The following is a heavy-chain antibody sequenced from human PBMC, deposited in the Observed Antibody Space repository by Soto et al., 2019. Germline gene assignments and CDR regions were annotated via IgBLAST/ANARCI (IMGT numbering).Heavy chain of an antibody. D-gene: IGHD2-15*01. CDR3: ATMGSPYCSGGSCYYY. CDR2: INHSGST. V-gene: IGHV4-34*01. J-gene: IGHJ4*02. CDR1: GGSFSGYY. Sequence: QVQLQQWGAGLLKPSETLSLTCAVYGGSFSGYYWSWIRQPPGKGLEWIGEINHSGSTNYNPSLKSRLTISVHTSKNQFSLKLSSVTAADTAVYYCATMGSPYCSGGSCYYYWGQGTLVNVSS.